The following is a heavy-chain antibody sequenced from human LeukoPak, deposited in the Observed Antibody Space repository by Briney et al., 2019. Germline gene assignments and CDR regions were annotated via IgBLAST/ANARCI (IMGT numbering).Heavy chain of an antibody. V-gene: IGHV1-46*01. CDR2: INPSGGST. Sequence: GASVKVSCKASGYTFTSYYMHWVRQAPRQGLEWMGIINPSGGSTSYAQKFQGRVTMTRDMSTSTVYMELSSLRSEDTAVYYCARDLYCSSTSCYENNWFDPWGQGTLVTVSS. D-gene: IGHD2-2*01. J-gene: IGHJ5*02. CDR3: ARDLYCSSTSCYENNWFDP. CDR1: GYTFTSYY.